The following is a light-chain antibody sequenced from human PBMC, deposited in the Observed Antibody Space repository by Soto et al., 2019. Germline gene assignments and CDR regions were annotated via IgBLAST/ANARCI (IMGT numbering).Light chain of an antibody. CDR2: DAS. Sequence: IQMTQSPSILSASIGDRVTSTCRASQNIATWVAWYQQKPGKAPRILIYDASNLESGVPSRFRGSGSGTEFTLNISSLQPDDFGTYFCQQFNSYSFGPGTKVDIK. J-gene: IGKJ2*01. V-gene: IGKV1-5*01. CDR3: QQFNSYS. CDR1: QNIATW.